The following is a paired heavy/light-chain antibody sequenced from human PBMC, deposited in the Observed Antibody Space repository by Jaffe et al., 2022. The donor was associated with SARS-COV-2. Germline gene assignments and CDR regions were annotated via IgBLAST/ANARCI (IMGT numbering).Light chain of an antibody. CDR2: EVS. CDR1: QSLLHSDGKTY. J-gene: IGKJ1*01. V-gene: IGKV2D-29*01. Sequence: DIVMTQTPLSLSVTPGQPASISCKSSQSLLHSDGKTYLYWYLQKPGQPPQILIYEVSNRWSGVPDRFSASGSGTDFTLKISRVEPEDVGVYYCMQTTQLPRGTVGQGTKVEIK. CDR3: MQTTQLPRGT.
Heavy chain of an antibody. J-gene: IGHJ4*02. D-gene: IGHD6-19*01. CDR2: IYGGSST. CDR3: ARGPGLAPDY. V-gene: IGHV3-53*02. CDR1: GFTVSSKY. Sequence: EVQLVETGGGLIQPGGSLRLSCAASGFTVSSKYMSWIRQAPGKGLEWVSVIYGGSSTYYADSVKGRFTISRDDSKNSLYLQMNTLRPEDTAVYYCARGPGLAPDYWGQGALVIVSS.